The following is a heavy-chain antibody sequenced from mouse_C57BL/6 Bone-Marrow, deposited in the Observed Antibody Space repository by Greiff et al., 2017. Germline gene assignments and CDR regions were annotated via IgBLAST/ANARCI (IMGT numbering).Heavy chain of an antibody. V-gene: IGHV5-16*01. D-gene: IGHD1-2*01. CDR1: GFTFSDYY. Sequence: EVQLVESEGGLVQPGSSMKLSCTASGFTFSDYYMAWVRQVPEKGLEWVANINYDGSSTYYLDSLKSRFIISRDNAKNILYLQMSSLKSEDTATYYCARDQTTAFDVWGTGTTVTVSS. CDR3: ARDQTTAFDV. J-gene: IGHJ1*03. CDR2: INYDGSST.